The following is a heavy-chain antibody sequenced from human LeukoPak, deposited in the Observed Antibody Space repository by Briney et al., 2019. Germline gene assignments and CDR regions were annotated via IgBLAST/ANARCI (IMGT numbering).Heavy chain of an antibody. D-gene: IGHD6-19*01. CDR3: ASPPGYSSGWYEGPEYFQH. CDR2: ISGSGGST. J-gene: IGHJ1*01. Sequence: GGSLRLSCAASGFTFSSYAMSWVRQAPGKGLEWVSAISGSGGSTYYADSVKGRFTISRDNSKNTLDLQMNSLRAEDTAVYYCASPPGYSSGWYEGPEYFQHWGQGTLVTVSS. V-gene: IGHV3-23*01. CDR1: GFTFSSYA.